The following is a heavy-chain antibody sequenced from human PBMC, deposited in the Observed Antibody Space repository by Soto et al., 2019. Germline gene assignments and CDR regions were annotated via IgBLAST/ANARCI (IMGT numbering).Heavy chain of an antibody. CDR1: GFSLRNARMG. D-gene: IGHD3-10*01. J-gene: IGHJ6*03. CDR3: ARRLAVNYYYYYVDV. Sequence: QVTLKESGPVLVNPTEPLTLTCTVSGFSLRNARMGVSWIRQPPGKALEWLAHILSSDEKSYNTSLKGRLALSKDTSKSPVVLTMTDMDPVDTATYFCARRLAVNYYYYYVDVWGEGTTVTVSS. CDR2: ILSSDEK. V-gene: IGHV2-26*01.